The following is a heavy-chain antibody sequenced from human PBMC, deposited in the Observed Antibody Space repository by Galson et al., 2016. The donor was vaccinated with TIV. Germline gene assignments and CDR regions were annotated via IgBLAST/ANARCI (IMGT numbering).Heavy chain of an antibody. D-gene: IGHD6-6*01. CDR1: GYTFSNFA. Sequence: SVKVSCKASGYTFSNFAITWVRQAPGQGLEWMGYMSTYSGASNYAQEFQGRVTITTDTSTSTAYMEWRNLRFDDTAVYYCARYSSTSSRRFDYWGQGTLVTVSA. CDR2: MSTYSGAS. V-gene: IGHV1-18*01. CDR3: ARYSSTSSRRFDY. J-gene: IGHJ4*02.